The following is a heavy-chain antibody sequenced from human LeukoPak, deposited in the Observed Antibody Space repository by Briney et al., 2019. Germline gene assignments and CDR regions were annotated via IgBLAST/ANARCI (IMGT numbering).Heavy chain of an antibody. CDR3: AKNLLAVTTVDY. Sequence: GGSLRLSCAASGFTFSNYAMSWVRQAPGKGLQWVSAIGDSGDNTYYADSVKGRFTISRDNSKNTLYLQMNSLRAEDTAVYYCAKNLLAVTTVDYWGQGTLVTVSS. J-gene: IGHJ4*02. CDR2: IGDSGDNT. CDR1: GFTFSNYA. V-gene: IGHV3-23*01. D-gene: IGHD4-17*01.